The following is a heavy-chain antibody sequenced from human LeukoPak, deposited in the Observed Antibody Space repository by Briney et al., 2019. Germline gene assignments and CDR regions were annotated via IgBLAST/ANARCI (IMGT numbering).Heavy chain of an antibody. CDR1: GYTFTSYA. CDR3: ARGFDWLEYYFDY. CDR2: INPNTDGT. D-gene: IGHD3-9*01. J-gene: IGHJ4*02. V-gene: IGHV1-2*02. Sequence: ASVKVSCKASGYTFTSYAMNWVRQAPGQGLEWMGWINPNTDGTNYAQKFQGRVTMTRETSISTAYMEVNRLRSDDTAVYYCARGFDWLEYYFDYWGQGTLVTVSS.